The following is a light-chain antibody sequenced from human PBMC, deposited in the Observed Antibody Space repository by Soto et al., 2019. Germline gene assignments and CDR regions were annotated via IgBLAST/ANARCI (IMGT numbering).Light chain of an antibody. CDR2: GAS. CDR1: QSVSSNY. V-gene: IGKV3-20*01. Sequence: EIVLTQSPVTLSLSPGERATLSCRASQSVSSNYLAWYQQKPGQAPRPLIYGASSRATGIPDRFSGSGAGTDFTLTISRLESEDFAVYYCQQYGSSPWTFGQGTKV. J-gene: IGKJ1*01. CDR3: QQYGSSPWT.